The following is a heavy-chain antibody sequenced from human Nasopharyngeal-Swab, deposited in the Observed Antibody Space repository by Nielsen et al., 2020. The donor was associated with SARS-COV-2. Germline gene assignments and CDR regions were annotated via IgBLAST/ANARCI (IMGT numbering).Heavy chain of an antibody. J-gene: IGHJ6*03. CDR2: VNPNSGDT. CDR3: ATGGHSGVGYYMDV. Sequence: ASVKVSCKASGYTLSSYDINWVRQATGQGLEWMGWVNPNSGDTGYAPNFQGRVTITRDTSISTVYMELSSLRSEDTAVYYCATGGHSGVGYYMDVWGKGTTVTVSS. D-gene: IGHD6-25*01. CDR1: GYTLSSYD. V-gene: IGHV1-8*03.